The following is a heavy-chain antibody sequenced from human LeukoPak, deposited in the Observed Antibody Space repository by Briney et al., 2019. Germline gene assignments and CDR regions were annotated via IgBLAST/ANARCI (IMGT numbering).Heavy chain of an antibody. CDR3: ARGPGGRRGYYPLEDYYYYYYMDV. D-gene: IGHD3-22*01. CDR2: INPNSGGT. Sequence: ASVKVSCKASGYTFTGYYMHWVRQAPGQGLEWMGWINPNSGGTNYAQKLQGRVTMTTDTSTSTAYMELRSLKSDDTAVYYCARGPGGRRGYYPLEDYYYYYYMDVWGKGTTVTVSS. V-gene: IGHV1-2*02. CDR1: GYTFTGYY. J-gene: IGHJ6*03.